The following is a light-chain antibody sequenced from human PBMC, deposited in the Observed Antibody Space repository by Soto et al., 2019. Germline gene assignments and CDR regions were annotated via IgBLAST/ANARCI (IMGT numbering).Light chain of an antibody. Sequence: QSALTQPASVSGSPGQSITISCTGTSSDIGGYNYVSWYQQHPGKAPKLMIYEVSNRPSGVSNRFSASKSGKKASLTISGLQAEDEADYYCSSYTSSSTWVFGGGTKLTVL. CDR2: EVS. J-gene: IGLJ3*02. CDR3: SSYTSSSTWV. V-gene: IGLV2-14*01. CDR1: SSDIGGYNY.